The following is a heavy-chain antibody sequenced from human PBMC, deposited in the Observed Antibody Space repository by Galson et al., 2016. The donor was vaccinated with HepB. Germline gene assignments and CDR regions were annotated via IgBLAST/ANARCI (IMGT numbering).Heavy chain of an antibody. J-gene: IGHJ4*02. CDR1: GGSIVSNDYY. D-gene: IGHD6-25*01. Sequence: ETLSLTCTVSGGSIVSNDYYWGWIRQAPGKGLEWIGGVYFSGSTYYNPSLNSRVTISIDTSRNQFSLRLSSVTAADTAVYYCVRDRAATDIKDFDCWGQGTLVTVSS. CDR3: VRDRAATDIKDFDC. CDR2: VYFSGST. V-gene: IGHV4-39*07.